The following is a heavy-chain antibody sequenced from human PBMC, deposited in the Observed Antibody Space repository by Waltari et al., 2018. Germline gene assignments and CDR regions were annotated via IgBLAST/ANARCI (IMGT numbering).Heavy chain of an antibody. CDR2: ISCGGNT. CDR3: AKALWFGESASYLNDY. CDR1: GFTFSSYS. J-gene: IGHJ4*02. Sequence: EVQLLESGGGLVQPGGSLRLSCAASGFTFSSYSMSWVRQAPGKGLAWVSSISCGGNTYYADSVNGRFTISRDNSKDTLFLQMNSLRADATAVYYCAKALWFGESASYLNDYWGQGTLVTVSS. D-gene: IGHD3-10*01. V-gene: IGHV3-23*01.